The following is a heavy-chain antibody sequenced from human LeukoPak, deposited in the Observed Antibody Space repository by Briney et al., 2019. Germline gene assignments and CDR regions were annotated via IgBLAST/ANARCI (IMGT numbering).Heavy chain of an antibody. CDR1: GGSISSSSYY. J-gene: IGHJ4*02. CDR3: ARSRLLWFGDLGSSSRYYFDY. Sequence: SETLSLTCTVSGGSISSSSYYWGWIRQPPGKGLEWIGSIYYSGSTYYNPSLKSRVTISVDTSKNQFSLKLSSVTAADTAVYYCARSRLLWFGDLGSSSRYYFDYWGQGTRVTVSS. D-gene: IGHD3-10*01. V-gene: IGHV4-39*07. CDR2: IYYSGST.